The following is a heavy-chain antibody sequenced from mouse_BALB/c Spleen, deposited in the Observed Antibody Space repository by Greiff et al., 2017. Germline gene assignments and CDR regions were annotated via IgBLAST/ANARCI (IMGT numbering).Heavy chain of an antibody. Sequence: EVQGVESGGGLVKPGGSLKLSCAASGFTFSSYTMSWVRQTPEKRLEWVATISSGGSYTYYPDSVKGRFTISRDNAKNTLYLQMSSLKSEDTAMYYCTRDPGSSYENWFAYWGQGTLVTVSA. J-gene: IGHJ3*01. V-gene: IGHV5-6-4*01. CDR3: TRDPGSSYENWFAY. CDR2: ISSGGSYT. CDR1: GFTFSSYT. D-gene: IGHD1-1*01.